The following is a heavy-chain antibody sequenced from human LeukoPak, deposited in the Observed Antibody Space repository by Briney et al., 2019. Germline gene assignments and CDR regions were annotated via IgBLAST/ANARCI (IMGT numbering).Heavy chain of an antibody. CDR3: AKRGAVAGALGHDY. J-gene: IGHJ4*02. CDR2: ISGSGGST. D-gene: IGHD6-19*01. Sequence: SGGSLRLSCAASGFTFSTYAMSWVRQAPGKGLEWVSGISGSGGSTYYADSVKGRLTISRDNSKNTLYLQMNSLRAEDTAEYYCAKRGAVAGALGHDYWGQGTLVTVSS. V-gene: IGHV3-23*01. CDR1: GFTFSTYA.